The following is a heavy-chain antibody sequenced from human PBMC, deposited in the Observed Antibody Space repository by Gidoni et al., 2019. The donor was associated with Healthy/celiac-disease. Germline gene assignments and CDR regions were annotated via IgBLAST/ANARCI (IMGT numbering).Heavy chain of an antibody. Sequence: EVQLVESGGGLVKPGGSLRLSCAASGFTFSRYSMNGVRQAPGKGLEWVSSISSSSRYMYYADSVKGRFTIARDNTKNSLYLQMNSLRAEDTAVYYCARDRGDGGPGYYGMDVWGQGTTVTVSS. CDR2: ISSSSRYM. CDR3: ARDRGDGGPGYYGMDV. D-gene: IGHD3-16*01. J-gene: IGHJ6*02. V-gene: IGHV3-21*01. CDR1: GFTFSRYS.